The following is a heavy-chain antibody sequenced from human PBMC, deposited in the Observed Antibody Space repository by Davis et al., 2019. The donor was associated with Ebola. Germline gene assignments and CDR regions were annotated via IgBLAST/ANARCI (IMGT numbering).Heavy chain of an antibody. Sequence: MPSETLSLTCAVYGGSFSGYYWSWIRQPPGKGLEWIGEINHSGSTNYNPSLKSRVTISVDTSKNQFSLKMRSVTAADTAVYYCARGHTYGSMVYGVDVWDQGTTVSVSS. D-gene: IGHD3-10*01. CDR3: ARGHTYGSMVYGVDV. CDR1: GGSFSGYY. J-gene: IGHJ6*02. CDR2: INHSGST. V-gene: IGHV4-34*01.